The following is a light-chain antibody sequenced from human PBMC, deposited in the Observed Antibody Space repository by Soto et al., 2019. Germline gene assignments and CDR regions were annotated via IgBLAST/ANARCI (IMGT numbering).Light chain of an antibody. CDR3: QSYDSSLSGYVV. Sequence: QSVLTQPPSVSGAPGQRVTISCTGSSSNIGAGYDVHWYQQLPGTAPKLLIYGNSNQPSGVPDRFSGSKSDTSASLAITGLQAEDEADYYCQSYDSSLSGYVVFGGGTQLTVL. J-gene: IGLJ2*01. CDR1: SSNIGAGYD. CDR2: GNS. V-gene: IGLV1-40*01.